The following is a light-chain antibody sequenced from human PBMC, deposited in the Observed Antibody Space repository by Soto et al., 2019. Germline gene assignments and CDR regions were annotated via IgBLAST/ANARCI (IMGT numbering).Light chain of an antibody. CDR1: QSVSSSY. J-gene: IGKJ1*01. Sequence: EIVLTQSPGTLSLSPGERATLSCRASQSVSSSYLAWYQQKPGQAPRLLIYGASSRATGITDRFSGSGSGTGFTLIISRLEPEDFAVYYCQQYGNSPRTFGHGTKVEIK. CDR3: QQYGNSPRT. V-gene: IGKV3-20*01. CDR2: GAS.